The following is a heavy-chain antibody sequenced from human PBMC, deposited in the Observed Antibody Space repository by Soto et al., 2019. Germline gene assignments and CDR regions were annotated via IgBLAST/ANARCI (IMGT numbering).Heavy chain of an antibody. CDR2: IYYSGST. V-gene: IGHV4-39*01. Sequence: TLSLTCTVSGGSISSSSYFWGWIRQPPGKGLEWIGSIYYSGSTYYNPSLKSRVTISVDTSKNQFSLKLSSVTAADTAVYYCARLNCGGDCPTGWFDPWGQGTLVTVSS. CDR3: ARLNCGGDCPTGWFDP. D-gene: IGHD2-21*02. CDR1: GGSISSSSYF. J-gene: IGHJ5*02.